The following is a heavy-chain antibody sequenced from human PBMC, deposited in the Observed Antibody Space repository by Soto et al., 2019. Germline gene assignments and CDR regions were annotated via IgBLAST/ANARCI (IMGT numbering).Heavy chain of an antibody. Sequence: QVQLQQWGAGLLKPSETLSLNCAVNGGSLSGYYWSWIRQPPGKGLEWIGEIKDGGYTNYSPSLKSRPTISSDTSNNQFSLRLNSVTAADTGVYCARCQEGVVATHWDQGALVTVSS. D-gene: IGHD5-12*01. CDR3: ARCQEGVVATH. CDR2: IKDGGYT. V-gene: IGHV4-34*01. CDR1: GGSLSGYY. J-gene: IGHJ4*02.